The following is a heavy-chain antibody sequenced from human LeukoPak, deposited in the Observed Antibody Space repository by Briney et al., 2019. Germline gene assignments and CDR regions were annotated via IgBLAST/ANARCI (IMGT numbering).Heavy chain of an antibody. CDR3: ARGFRNYYDSSGYGDY. CDR2: INPNSGGT. J-gene: IGHJ4*02. V-gene: IGHV1-2*04. D-gene: IGHD3-22*01. CDR1: GYTFTGYY. Sequence: ASVKVSCKASGYTFTGYYMHWVRQAPGQGLEWMGWINPNSGGTNYAQKFQGWVTMTRDTSISTAYMELSRLRSDDTAVYYCARGFRNYYDSSGYGDYWGQGTLVTVSS.